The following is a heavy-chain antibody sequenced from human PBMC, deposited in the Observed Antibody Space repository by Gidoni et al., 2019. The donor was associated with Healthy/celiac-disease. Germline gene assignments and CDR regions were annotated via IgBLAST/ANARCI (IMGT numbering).Heavy chain of an antibody. D-gene: IGHD3-10*01. J-gene: IGHJ4*02. CDR2: INPSGGST. V-gene: IGHV1-46*01. Sequence: QVQLVQSGAEVKKPGASVKVSCKASGYTFTSYYMHWVRQAPGQGLKWMGIINPSGGSTSYAQKFQGRVTMTRDTSTSTVYMELSSLRSEDTAVYYCARGAMVRGVTITFFDYWGQGTLVTVSS. CDR1: GYTFTSYY. CDR3: ARGAMVRGVTITFFDY.